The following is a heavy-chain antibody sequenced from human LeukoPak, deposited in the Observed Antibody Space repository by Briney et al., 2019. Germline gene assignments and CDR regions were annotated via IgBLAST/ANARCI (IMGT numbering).Heavy chain of an antibody. Sequence: SETLSLTCTVSGGSISSGGYYWSWIRQHPGKGLEWIGYIYYSGSTYYNPSLESRVTISVDTSKNQFSLKLSSVTAADTAVYYCARGGVTTVNSFDYWGQGTLVTVSS. CDR1: GGSISSGGYY. CDR3: ARGGVTTVNSFDY. D-gene: IGHD4-11*01. J-gene: IGHJ4*02. CDR2: IYYSGST. V-gene: IGHV4-31*03.